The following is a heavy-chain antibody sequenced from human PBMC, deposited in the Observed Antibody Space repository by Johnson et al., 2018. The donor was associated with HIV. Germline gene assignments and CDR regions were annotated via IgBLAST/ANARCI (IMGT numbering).Heavy chain of an antibody. D-gene: IGHD1-26*01. CDR1: GFTFSSYA. J-gene: IGHJ3*02. CDR3: ARDLIVGATRGGAFDI. Sequence: QVQLVESGGGVVQPGGSLRLSCAASGFTFSSYAMHWVRQAPGKGLEWVAVISYDGGNKYYADSVKGRFTISRDNSKNTLYLQMNSLRAEDTAVYYCARDLIVGATRGGAFDIWGQGTMVTVSS. CDR2: ISYDGGNK. V-gene: IGHV3-30*04.